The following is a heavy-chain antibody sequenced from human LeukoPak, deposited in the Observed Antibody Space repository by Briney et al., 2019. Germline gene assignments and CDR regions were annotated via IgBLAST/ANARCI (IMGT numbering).Heavy chain of an antibody. J-gene: IGHJ4*02. Sequence: SETLSLTCTVSGGSISSYHWSWIRQPPGKGLEWIGYIYYSGSTNYNPSLKSRVTISVDTSKNQFSLKLSSATAADTAVYYCARAHRRAGSSWWGVRYFDYWGQGTLVTVSS. CDR3: ARAHRRAGSSWWGVRYFDY. V-gene: IGHV4-59*01. CDR2: IYYSGST. D-gene: IGHD6-13*01. CDR1: GGSISSYH.